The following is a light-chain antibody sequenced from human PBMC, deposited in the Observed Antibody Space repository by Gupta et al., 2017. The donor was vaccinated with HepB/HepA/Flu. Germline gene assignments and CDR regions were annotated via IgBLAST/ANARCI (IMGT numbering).Light chain of an antibody. J-gene: IGLJ2*01. CDR3: GTWDSSRSAEV. CDR1: SSNIGNNY. Sequence: QSMLTQPPSVSAALGQKVTIPCSGSSSNIGNNYVSWYQQLPGSAPKLLIYDDNKRHSGIPDRFSGSKSGTSATLGITVLQTGDEADYYCGTWDSSRSAEVFGGGTELTVL. CDR2: DDN. V-gene: IGLV1-51*02.